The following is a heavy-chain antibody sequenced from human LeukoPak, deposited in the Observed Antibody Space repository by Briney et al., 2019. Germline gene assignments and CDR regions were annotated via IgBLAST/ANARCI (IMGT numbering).Heavy chain of an antibody. CDR1: GYTFIRYG. D-gene: IGHD1-26*01. Sequence: GASVKVSCKASGYTFIRYGISWVRQAPGQGLEWMGWISAYNGNTNYAQKLQGRVTMTTDTSTSTAYMELRSLRSDDTAVYYCARDIGYKYSGSPVAPIEYWGQGTLVTVSS. J-gene: IGHJ4*02. V-gene: IGHV1-18*01. CDR2: ISAYNGNT. CDR3: ARDIGYKYSGSPVAPIEY.